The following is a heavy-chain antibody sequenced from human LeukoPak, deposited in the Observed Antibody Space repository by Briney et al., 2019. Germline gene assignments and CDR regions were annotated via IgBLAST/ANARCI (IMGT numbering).Heavy chain of an antibody. J-gene: IGHJ4*02. D-gene: IGHD3-3*01. CDR2: IYSGGST. Sequence: GGSLRLSCAASGFTVSSNYMSWVRQVPGKGLEWVSVIYSGGSTYYADSVKGRFTISRDNSKNTLYLQMNSLRAEDTAVYYCAKRDSSGFWSGYTYYFDYWGQGTLVTVSS. V-gene: IGHV3-53*01. CDR1: GFTVSSNY. CDR3: AKRDSSGFWSGYTYYFDY.